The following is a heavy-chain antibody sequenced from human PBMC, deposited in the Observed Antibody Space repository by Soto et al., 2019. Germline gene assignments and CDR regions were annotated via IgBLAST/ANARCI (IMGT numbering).Heavy chain of an antibody. CDR3: ARSPSMSTLTTGWVDP. V-gene: IGHV1-18*01. CDR2: SSTYNGNT. J-gene: IGHJ5*02. Sequence: QVQLVQSGAEVKKPGASVKVSCKASGYSFTSYGMSWVRQAPGQGLEWMGWSSTYNGNTNYAQKFQYRVTLTTDTSTTTAFMELTSLRSDDTAVYYCARSPSMSTLTTGWVDPWGQGTLVTVSS. CDR1: GYSFTSYG. D-gene: IGHD4-4*01.